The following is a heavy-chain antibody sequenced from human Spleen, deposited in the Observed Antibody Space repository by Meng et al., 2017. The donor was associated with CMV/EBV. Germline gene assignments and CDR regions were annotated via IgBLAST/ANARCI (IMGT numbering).Heavy chain of an antibody. CDR1: SISSYY. CDR3: ARVYYDFWSGYYPPYYFDY. D-gene: IGHD3-3*01. Sequence: SISSYYWSWIRQPPGKGLEWIGYIYYSGSTNYNPSLKSRVTISVDTSKNQFSLKLSSVTAADTAVYYCARVYYDFWSGYYPPYYFDYWGQGTLVTVSS. CDR2: IYYSGST. J-gene: IGHJ4*02. V-gene: IGHV4-59*01.